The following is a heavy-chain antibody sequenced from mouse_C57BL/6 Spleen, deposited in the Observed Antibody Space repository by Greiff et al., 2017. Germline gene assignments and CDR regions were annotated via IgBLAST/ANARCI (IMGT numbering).Heavy chain of an antibody. CDR1: GYTFTSYW. CDR3: ARSTYYYGSSPYYFDY. Sequence: QVQLQQPGAELVMPGASVKLSCKASGYTFTSYWMPWVKQRPGQGLEWIGELDPSDSYTNYNQKFKGKSTLTVDKSSSTAYMQLSSLKAEDSAVYYCARSTYYYGSSPYYFDYWGQGTTLTVSS. CDR2: LDPSDSYT. D-gene: IGHD1-1*01. J-gene: IGHJ2*01. V-gene: IGHV1-69*01.